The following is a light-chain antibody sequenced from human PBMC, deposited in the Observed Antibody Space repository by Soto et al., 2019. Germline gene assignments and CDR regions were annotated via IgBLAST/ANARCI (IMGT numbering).Light chain of an antibody. Sequence: AIRMTQSPSSLSGSTGDRVTITCRASQGISSYLAWYQQKPGKAPKLLIYAASTLQSGVPSRFSGSGSGTDFTLTISCLQSEDFATYYCQQYYSYPRTFGQGTKVEIK. CDR2: AAS. CDR3: QQYYSYPRT. V-gene: IGKV1-8*01. CDR1: QGISSY. J-gene: IGKJ1*01.